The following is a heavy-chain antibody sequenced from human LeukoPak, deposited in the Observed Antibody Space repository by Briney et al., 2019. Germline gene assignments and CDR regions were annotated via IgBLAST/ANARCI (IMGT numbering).Heavy chain of an antibody. D-gene: IGHD3-9*01. CDR3: ARDKTIPPLYAFDI. CDR2: ISSSSSVI. CDR1: GSTFSSHT. Sequence: GGSLRLSCAASGSTFSSHTMNWVRQAPGKGLEWVSYISSSSSVIYYADSVKGRFTISRDNAKNSLYLQMNSLRAEDTAVYYCARDKTIPPLYAFDIWGQGTMVTVSS. J-gene: IGHJ3*02. V-gene: IGHV3-48*04.